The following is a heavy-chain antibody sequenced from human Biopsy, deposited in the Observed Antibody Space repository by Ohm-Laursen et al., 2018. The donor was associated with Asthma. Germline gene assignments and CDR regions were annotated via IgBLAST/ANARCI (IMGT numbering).Heavy chain of an antibody. D-gene: IGHD1-26*01. Sequence: SLRLSCTASGFSFDDYAMFWVRQAPGKGLEWVSVIYSGGTSHTADSVRGRFTISRDNAKNTVYLQMNSLRAEDSAIYYCAKYSVFYYRGGNDYWGQGIVVTVSS. CDR2: IYSGGTS. J-gene: IGHJ4*02. CDR3: AKYSVFYYRGGNDY. CDR1: GFSFDDYA. V-gene: IGHV3-23*03.